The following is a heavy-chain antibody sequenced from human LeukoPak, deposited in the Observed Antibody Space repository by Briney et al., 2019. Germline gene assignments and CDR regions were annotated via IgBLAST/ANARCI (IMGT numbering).Heavy chain of an antibody. Sequence: PGGSLRLSCAASGFTFSSYAMSWVRQAPGKGLEWVSAISDSGGSTYYADSVKGRFTTSRDNSKNTLFLHMNSLRAEDTAVYYCAKGEKTRPFGGVIDYWGQGTLVTVSS. J-gene: IGHJ4*02. CDR1: GFTFSSYA. V-gene: IGHV3-23*01. CDR2: ISDSGGST. CDR3: AKGEKTRPFGGVIDY. D-gene: IGHD3-16*02.